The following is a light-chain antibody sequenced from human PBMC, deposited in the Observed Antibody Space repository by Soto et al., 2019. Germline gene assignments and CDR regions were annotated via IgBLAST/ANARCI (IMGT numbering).Light chain of an antibody. J-gene: IGKJ2*01. V-gene: IGKV3-15*01. CDR2: GAF. CDR3: HQYNNWPYT. Sequence: EVVMTQSPATLSVSPGERATLTRRASQTVSSNLAWYQQKPGQAPRLLIYGAFTRATGIPARFSGDRSGTEFTLTISSLQSEDFAVYYCHQYNNWPYTFGQGTKLEIK. CDR1: QTVSSN.